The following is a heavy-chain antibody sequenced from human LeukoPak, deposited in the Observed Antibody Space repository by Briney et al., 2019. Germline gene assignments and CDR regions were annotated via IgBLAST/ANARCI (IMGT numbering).Heavy chain of an antibody. Sequence: GESLKISCKDSAYSFTNFWIGWVRQMPGKGLEWMGIIYLGDSDTRYSPSFQGQVTISADKSISTAYLQWSSLKASDTAMYYCARAPSSGGYYPDYWGQGTLVTVSS. J-gene: IGHJ4*02. V-gene: IGHV5-51*01. D-gene: IGHD3-22*01. CDR1: AYSFTNFW. CDR3: ARAPSSGGYYPDY. CDR2: IYLGDSDT.